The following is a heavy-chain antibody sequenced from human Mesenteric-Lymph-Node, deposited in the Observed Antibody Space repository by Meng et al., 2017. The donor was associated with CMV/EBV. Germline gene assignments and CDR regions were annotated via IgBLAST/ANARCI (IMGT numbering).Heavy chain of an antibody. CDR3: ARDRSLAVPVTSPTFDP. Sequence: GESLKISCAASGFTFSDYTMNWVRQAPGKGLEWVSSISGSSRYIYYADSLKGRFTISRDNAKNSLYLQMNGLRAEDTAVYYCARDRSLAVPVTSPTFDPWGQGALVTVSS. CDR2: ISGSSRYI. V-gene: IGHV3-21*01. CDR1: GFTFSDYT. J-gene: IGHJ5*02. D-gene: IGHD6-19*01.